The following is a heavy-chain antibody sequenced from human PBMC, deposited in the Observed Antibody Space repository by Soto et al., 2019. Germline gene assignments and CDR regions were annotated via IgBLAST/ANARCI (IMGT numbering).Heavy chain of an antibody. V-gene: IGHV4-61*08. CDR2: IYHSGST. CDR1: GSFVSSGAYY. J-gene: IGHJ6*02. CDR3: ARNPTQRGRYCTNGVCSGGMDV. Sequence: PSETLSLTCSVSGSFVSSGAYYWNWIRQPPGKGLEWIGHIYHSGSTNYNPSLKSRLTMSVDTSKNQFSLKLSSVTAADTAVYYCARNPTQRGRYCTNGVCSGGMDVWGQGTTVTVSS. D-gene: IGHD2-8*01.